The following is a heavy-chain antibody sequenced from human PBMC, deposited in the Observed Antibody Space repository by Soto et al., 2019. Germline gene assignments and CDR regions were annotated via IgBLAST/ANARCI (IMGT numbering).Heavy chain of an antibody. V-gene: IGHV4-31*03. Sequence: SETLSLTCTVSGGSISSGGYYWSWIRQHPGKGLEWIGYIYYSGSTYYNPSLKSRVTISVDTSKNQFSLKLSSVTAADTAVYYCARDGFGAELAFDYWGQGTLVTVSS. CDR3: ARDGFGAELAFDY. CDR1: GGSISSGGYY. CDR2: IYYSGST. J-gene: IGHJ4*02. D-gene: IGHD3-16*01.